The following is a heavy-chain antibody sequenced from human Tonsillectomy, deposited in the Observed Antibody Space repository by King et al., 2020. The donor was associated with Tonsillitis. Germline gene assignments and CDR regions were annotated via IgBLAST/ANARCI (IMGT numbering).Heavy chain of an antibody. J-gene: IGHJ4*02. V-gene: IGHV4-61*02. D-gene: IGHD2-21*01. Sequence: VQLQESGPGLVKPSQTLSLTCTVSGGSINSGSYSWGWIRQPAGRGLEWIGRMYTSGSANYNPSLKNRATLSADTSKNQFSLKLSSVTAADTAIYYCASRASTDYWGQGVLVTVSS. CDR2: MYTSGSA. CDR3: ASRASTDY. CDR1: GGSINSGSYS.